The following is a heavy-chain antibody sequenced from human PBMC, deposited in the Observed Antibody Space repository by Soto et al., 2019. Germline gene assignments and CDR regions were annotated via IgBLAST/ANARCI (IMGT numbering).Heavy chain of an antibody. CDR3: AKSRDGYSLYYYSGMEV. J-gene: IGHJ6*02. CDR2: ILHDGSNE. CDR1: VVTVSKCG. Sequence: VVTVSKCGVHVVSADLGSGLEWVALILHDGSNEYYADSVKGRFTISRDNSKNTLYLQMNSLRGDDTAVYYCAKSRDGYSLYYYSGMEVWGQGNKVNLSS. D-gene: IGHD4-4*01. V-gene: IGHV3-30*18.